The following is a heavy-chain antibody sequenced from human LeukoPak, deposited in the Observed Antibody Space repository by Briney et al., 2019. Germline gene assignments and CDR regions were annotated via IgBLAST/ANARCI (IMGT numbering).Heavy chain of an antibody. Sequence: PGGSLILSCAASGFTFSNAWMSWVRQAPGKGLEWVGRIKSKTDGGTTDYAAPVKGRFTISRDDSKNTLYLQMNSLKTEDTAVYYCTTGDTAMVDGNYFDYWGQGTLVTVSS. CDR1: GFTFSNAW. J-gene: IGHJ4*02. CDR2: IKSKTDGGTT. D-gene: IGHD5-18*01. V-gene: IGHV3-15*01. CDR3: TTGDTAMVDGNYFDY.